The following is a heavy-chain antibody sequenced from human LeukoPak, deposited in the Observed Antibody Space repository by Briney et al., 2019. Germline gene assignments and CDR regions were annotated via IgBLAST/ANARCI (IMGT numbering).Heavy chain of an antibody. CDR2: IYTSGST. D-gene: IGHD2-2*02. Sequence: MPSETLSLTCTASGGSISSYYWSWIRQPAGKGLEWIGRIYTSGSTNYNPSLKSRVTISVDTSKNQFSLKLSSVTAADTAVYYCARVDCSSTSCYSYFDYGGQGTLVTVSS. CDR3: ARVDCSSTSCYSYFDY. CDR1: GGSISSYY. V-gene: IGHV4-4*07. J-gene: IGHJ4*02.